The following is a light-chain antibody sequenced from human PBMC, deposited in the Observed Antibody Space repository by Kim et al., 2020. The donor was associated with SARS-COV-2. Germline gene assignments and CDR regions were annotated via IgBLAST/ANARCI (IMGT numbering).Light chain of an antibody. J-gene: IGKJ3*01. Sequence: EIVMTQSPATLSVSPGERATLSCRASQSVSSNLAWYQQKPGQAPRLLIYGASTRATGIPARFSGSGSGTEFTLTISSLQSEDFAVYYCQKYNNWRSFIFGPGAKVDI. CDR1: QSVSSN. CDR2: GAS. V-gene: IGKV3-15*01. CDR3: QKYNNWRSFI.